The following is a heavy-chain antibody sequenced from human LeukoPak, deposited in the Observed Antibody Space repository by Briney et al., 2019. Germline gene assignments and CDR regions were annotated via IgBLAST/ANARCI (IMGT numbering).Heavy chain of an antibody. D-gene: IGHD3-10*01. V-gene: IGHV3-48*04. CDR2: ISSSSRTI. CDR3: ARDTHFYGSGSPAFDI. Sequence: PGGSLRLSCAVSGFTFSTYAMKWVRQAPGKGLEWVSYISSSSRTIHYADSVKGRFTISRDNAKNSLYLQMNSLRAEDTAVYYCARDTHFYGSGSPAFDIWGQGTMVTVSS. J-gene: IGHJ3*02. CDR1: GFTFSTYA.